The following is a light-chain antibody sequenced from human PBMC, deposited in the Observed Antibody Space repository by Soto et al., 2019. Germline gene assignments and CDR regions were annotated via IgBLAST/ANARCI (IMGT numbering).Light chain of an antibody. CDR2: LNSDGSH. CDR1: SGHSSHA. CDR3: QTWVTGIVV. Sequence: QLVLTQSPSASASLGASVKLTCTLSSGHSSHAIAWHQQQPEKGPRYLMKLNSDGSHSKGDGIPDRFSGSSSGAERYLTISSLQSEDEADYYCQTWVTGIVVFGGGTKLTVL. V-gene: IGLV4-69*01. J-gene: IGLJ2*01.